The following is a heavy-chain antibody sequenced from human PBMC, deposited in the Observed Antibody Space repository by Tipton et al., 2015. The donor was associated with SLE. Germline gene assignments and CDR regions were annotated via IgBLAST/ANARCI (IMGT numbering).Heavy chain of an antibody. D-gene: IGHD6-13*01. V-gene: IGHV4-59*01. J-gene: IGHJ4*02. CDR3: VRESSWGPLFDY. Sequence: TLSLTCTVSGGSISSYYWSWIRQPPGKGLEWIGYIYYSGSTNYNPSLKSRVTISVDTSKNQFSLKLSSVTAADTAVYYCVRESSWGPLFDYWGQGPLVTVSS. CDR1: GGSISSYY. CDR2: IYYSGST.